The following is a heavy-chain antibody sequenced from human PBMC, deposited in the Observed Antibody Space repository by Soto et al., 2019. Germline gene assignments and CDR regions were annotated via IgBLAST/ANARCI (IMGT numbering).Heavy chain of an antibody. D-gene: IGHD6-19*01. Sequence: GESLKISCKGSGYSFTSYWIGWVRQMPGKGLEWMGIIYPGDSDTRYSPSFQGQVTISADKSISTAYLQWSSLKASDTAMYYCARGIRRSHPRGAVAGPKWFDPWGQGTLVTVSS. V-gene: IGHV5-51*01. CDR3: ARGIRRSHPRGAVAGPKWFDP. J-gene: IGHJ5*02. CDR2: IYPGDSDT. CDR1: GYSFTSYW.